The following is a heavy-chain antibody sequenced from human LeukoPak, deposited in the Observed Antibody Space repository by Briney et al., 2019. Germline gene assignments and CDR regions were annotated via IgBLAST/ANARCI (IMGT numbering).Heavy chain of an antibody. CDR3: ARGDYPPSYDFWSGYFLV. J-gene: IGHJ6*02. V-gene: IGHV3-30-3*01. Sequence: PGGSLRLSCAASGFTVSSNYMSWVRQAPGKGLEWVALISDDGTNKYYVDSVKGRFTISRDNSKNTLYLQMNSLRAEDTAVYYCARGDYPPSYDFWSGYFLVWGQGTTVTVSS. CDR1: GFTVSSNY. D-gene: IGHD3-3*01. CDR2: ISDDGTNK.